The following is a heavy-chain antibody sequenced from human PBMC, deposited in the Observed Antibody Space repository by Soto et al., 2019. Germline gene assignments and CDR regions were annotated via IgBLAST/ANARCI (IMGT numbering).Heavy chain of an antibody. V-gene: IGHV4-39*01. J-gene: IGHJ4*02. CDR1: RGSRSSSTYY. Sequence: LSLTCTVSRGSRSSSTYYWGWIRQPPGKGLVWIGSIYYSGSTYYNSSPNSRVTISVDTSKNQFFLKLSSVTAADTAVYYCATGPYYYDSSGYALFDYWGQGTLVTVSS. CDR2: IYYSGST. CDR3: ATGPYYYDSSGYALFDY. D-gene: IGHD3-22*01.